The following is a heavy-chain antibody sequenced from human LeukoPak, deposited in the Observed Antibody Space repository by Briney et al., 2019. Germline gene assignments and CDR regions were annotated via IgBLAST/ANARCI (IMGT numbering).Heavy chain of an antibody. CDR2: IRHDGSNR. J-gene: IGHJ4*02. CDR3: APLVGYDSSGYPFDY. CDR1: GFTFSSYG. V-gene: IGHV3-30*02. D-gene: IGHD3-22*01. Sequence: PGGSLRLSCAASGFTFSSYGMHWVRQAPGKGLEWVAFIRHDGSNRNYEDSVKGRFTISRDNSKNTLYLQMNSLRAEDTAVYYCAPLVGYDSSGYPFDYWGQGTLVTVSS.